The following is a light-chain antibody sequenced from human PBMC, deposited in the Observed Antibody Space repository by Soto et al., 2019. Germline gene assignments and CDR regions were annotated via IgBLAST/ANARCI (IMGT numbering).Light chain of an antibody. V-gene: IGKV3-20*01. J-gene: IGKJ4*01. CDR2: GAS. CDR3: QQYGTSPPGT. CDR1: QSVRSSY. Sequence: ETVLTQSPGTLSLPPGERATLSCRASQSVRSSYLAWYQQKPGQPPRLLIYGASSRATGIPDRFSGSGSGTDFTLTISRLEPEDFAVYYCQQYGTSPPGTFGGGTKVDIK.